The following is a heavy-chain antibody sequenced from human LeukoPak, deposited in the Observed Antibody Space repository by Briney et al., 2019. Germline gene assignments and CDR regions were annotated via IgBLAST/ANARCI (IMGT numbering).Heavy chain of an antibody. Sequence: ASVKAYCKASGYTFTNYYIHWVRQAPGQGLEWVGIIYPASGRSSYTQKFQGRVTMTRDTSTSTVYMELSSLISEDTAVYYCARDDNANNKRFDYWGQGTLVTVS. V-gene: IGHV1-46*01. CDR3: ARDDNANNKRFDY. D-gene: IGHD1-1*01. J-gene: IGHJ4*02. CDR1: GYTFTNYY. CDR2: IYPASGRS.